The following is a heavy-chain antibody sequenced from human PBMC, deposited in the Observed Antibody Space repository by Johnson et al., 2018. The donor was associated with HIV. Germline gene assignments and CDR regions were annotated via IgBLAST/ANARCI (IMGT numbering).Heavy chain of an antibody. CDR2: INSDGSST. CDR1: GFTFSSYW. CDR3: ARVPVVIGGVRKAFDI. V-gene: IGHV3-74*02. D-gene: IGHD3-16*01. J-gene: IGHJ3*02. Sequence: VQLVESGGGLIQPGGSLRLSCAASGFTFSSYWMHWVRQAPGKGLVWVSRINSDGSSTTYADSVTGRFTISRDHAKNIRYLQMNSLRAEDTAVYYCARVPVVIGGVRKAFDIWGQGTMVTVSS.